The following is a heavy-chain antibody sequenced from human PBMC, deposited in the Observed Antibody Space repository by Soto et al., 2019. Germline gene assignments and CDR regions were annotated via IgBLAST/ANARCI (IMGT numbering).Heavy chain of an antibody. D-gene: IGHD3-3*01. J-gene: IGHJ4*02. CDR3: TTNIIHYDFWSGYYNH. V-gene: IGHV3-15*01. Sequence: VQLVESGEGLVKPGGSLRLSCAASGFTFTNDWMSWVRQAPGKGLEWVGRIKSKSDGGTTDYAAPVKGRFTISREDSENTLYLQMNSLKTEDTAVYYCTTNIIHYDFWSGYYNHWGQGTLVTVSS. CDR2: IKSKSDGGTT. CDR1: GFTFTNDW.